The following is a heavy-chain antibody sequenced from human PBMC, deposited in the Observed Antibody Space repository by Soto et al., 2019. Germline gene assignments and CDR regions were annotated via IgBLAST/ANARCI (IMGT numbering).Heavy chain of an antibody. J-gene: IGHJ4*02. CDR1: GFTFSNAW. Sequence: EVQLVESGGGLVKPGGSLRLSCAASGFTFSNAWMNWVRQAPGKGLEWVGRIKSKTDGGTTDYAAPVKGRFTISRDDSKNTLYLQMNSLKTEDTAVYYCTTARYSSSWYCLYWGKGTLVTVSS. V-gene: IGHV3-15*07. CDR3: TTARYSSSWYCLY. CDR2: IKSKTDGGTT. D-gene: IGHD6-13*01.